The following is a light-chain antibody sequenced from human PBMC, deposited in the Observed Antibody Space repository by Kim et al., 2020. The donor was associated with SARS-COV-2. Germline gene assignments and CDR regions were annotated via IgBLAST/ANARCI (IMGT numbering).Light chain of an antibody. CDR3: QQSYRTPYT. J-gene: IGKJ2*01. V-gene: IGKV1-39*01. CDR2: AAS. Sequence: SASVGDRVPITCRASQSVSSFFSWYQQKPGKAPKLLIYAASSLQSGVPSRFSGSGSGTDFTLTISSLQPEDFATYYCQQSYRTPYTFGQGTKLEI. CDR1: QSVSSF.